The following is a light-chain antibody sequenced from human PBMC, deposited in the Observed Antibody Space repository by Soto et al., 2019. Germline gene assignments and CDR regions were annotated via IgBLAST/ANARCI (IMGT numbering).Light chain of an antibody. CDR3: AAWDDSLNGYV. CDR1: SSNIGSES. CDR2: SYN. V-gene: IGLV1-44*01. Sequence: QSALTQPPSTSGTPGQRVTISRSGSSSNIGSESVNWYQQLPGTAPKLLIYSYNQRPSGVPDRFSGSKSGTSASLAISGLQSEDEADYICAAWDDSLNGYVFGLGTKVTV. J-gene: IGLJ1*01.